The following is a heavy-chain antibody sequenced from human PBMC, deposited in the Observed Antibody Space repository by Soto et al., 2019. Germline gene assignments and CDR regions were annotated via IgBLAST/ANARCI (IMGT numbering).Heavy chain of an antibody. CDR3: TRGKDYWWGDY. CDR1: GESSSEYY. V-gene: IGHV4-34*01. Sequence: QVQLQQWGAGLLKPSETLSLTCAVSGESSSEYYWSWIRQPPGKGLEFIGEIYQTGSTKYNTSLESRVTISIGTSKNQFTLKLNSVTAADTAVYYCTRGKDYWWGDYWGQGTLVTVSS. J-gene: IGHJ4*02. CDR2: IYQTGST. D-gene: IGHD2-15*01.